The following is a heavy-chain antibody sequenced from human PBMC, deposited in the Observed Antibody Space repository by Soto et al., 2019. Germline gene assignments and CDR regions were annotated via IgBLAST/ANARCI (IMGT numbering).Heavy chain of an antibody. J-gene: IGHJ4*02. D-gene: IGHD5-18*01. V-gene: IGHV3-30*18. CDR2: ISYDGSNK. CDR1: VFTFSIYG. Sequence: GGSLGVGCASSVFTFSIYGMHWVRQAPGKGLEWVAVISYDGSNKYYADSVNGRFTISRDNSKNTLYLQMNSLRAEDTAVYYCAKSLLIGGYRYGDVDYWGQGTLVTSPQ. CDR3: AKSLLIGGYRYGDVDY.